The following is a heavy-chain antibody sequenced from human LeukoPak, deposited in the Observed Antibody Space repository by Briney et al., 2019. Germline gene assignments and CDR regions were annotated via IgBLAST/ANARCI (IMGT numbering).Heavy chain of an antibody. Sequence: PGGSLRLSCAASGFTFSTSTMNWVRQAPGKGLEWVSSISSSSSNTHYADSVRGRSTISRDNAKNSLYLRMNSLRAEDTAVYYCVRGDARDYWGQGTLVTVSS. CDR1: GFTFSTST. D-gene: IGHD2-2*01. CDR3: VRGDARDY. V-gene: IGHV3-21*01. CDR2: ISSSSSNT. J-gene: IGHJ4*02.